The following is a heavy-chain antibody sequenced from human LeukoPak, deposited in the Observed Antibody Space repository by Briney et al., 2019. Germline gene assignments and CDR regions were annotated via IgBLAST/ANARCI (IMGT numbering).Heavy chain of an antibody. D-gene: IGHD2-2*01. CDR3: ARDRIVVVPAAPSY. Sequence: GGSLRLSCAASGFTFISYAMHWVRQAPGKGLEWVAVISYDGSNKYYADSVKGRFTISRDNSKNTLYLQMNSLRAEDTAVYYCARDRIVVVPAAPSYWGQGTLVTVSS. CDR1: GFTFISYA. V-gene: IGHV3-30-3*01. CDR2: ISYDGSNK. J-gene: IGHJ4*02.